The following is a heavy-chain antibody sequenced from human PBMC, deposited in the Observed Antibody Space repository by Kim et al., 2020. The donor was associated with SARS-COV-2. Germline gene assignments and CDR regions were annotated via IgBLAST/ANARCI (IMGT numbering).Heavy chain of an antibody. CDR2: IKGDGSER. Sequence: GGSLRLSCAASGFTFSDYWMSWVRQAPGKGSEWVANIKGDGSERYYVDSVKGRFTISRDNAKSSLYLQMSSLRAEDTAVYYCAREQSWGQGTLVTVSS. V-gene: IGHV3-7*03. CDR1: GFTFSDYW. J-gene: IGHJ4*02. CDR3: AREQS.